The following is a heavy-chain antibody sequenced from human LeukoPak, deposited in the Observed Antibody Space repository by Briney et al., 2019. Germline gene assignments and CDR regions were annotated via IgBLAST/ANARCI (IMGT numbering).Heavy chain of an antibody. V-gene: IGHV4-34*01. CDR2: INHGGST. Sequence: SETLSLTSAVYGGSFSGYYWSWIRQPPGEGLEWIGEINHGGSTNYNPSLKSRVTISVDTSKNQFSLKLSSVTAADTAVYYCAIYDSSGYYHDYWGQGTLVTVSS. CDR1: GGSFSGYY. CDR3: AIYDSSGYYHDY. J-gene: IGHJ4*02. D-gene: IGHD3-22*01.